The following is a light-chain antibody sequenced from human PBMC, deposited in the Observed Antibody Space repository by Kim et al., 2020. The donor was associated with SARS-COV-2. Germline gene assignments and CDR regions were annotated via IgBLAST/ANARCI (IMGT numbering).Light chain of an antibody. CDR2: DAS. J-gene: IGKJ3*01. CDR1: QGISSA. CDR3: QQFNSYPHRIF. Sequence: VGDRVTITCRASQGISSALAWYQQKPGKAPKLLIYDASSLESGVPSRFSGSGSGTDFTLTISSLQPEDFATYYCQQFNSYPHRIFFGPGTKVDIK. V-gene: IGKV1-13*02.